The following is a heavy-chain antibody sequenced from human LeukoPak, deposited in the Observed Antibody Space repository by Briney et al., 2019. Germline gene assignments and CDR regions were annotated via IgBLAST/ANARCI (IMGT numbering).Heavy chain of an antibody. CDR3: ARDPGDY. Sequence: GGSLRLSCAASGFTFSNYAMSWVRQAPGKGLEWVSCISNSGGTTYHTDSVKGRFAISRDSSKNTLFLQMNSLRVEDTAVYYCARDPGDYWGQGTLVTVSS. J-gene: IGHJ4*02. CDR2: ISNSGGTT. CDR1: GFTFSNYA. D-gene: IGHD3-10*01. V-gene: IGHV3-23*01.